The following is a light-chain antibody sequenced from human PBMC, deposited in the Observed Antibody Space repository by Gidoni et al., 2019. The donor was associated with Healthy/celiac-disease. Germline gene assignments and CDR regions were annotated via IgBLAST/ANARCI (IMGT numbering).Light chain of an antibody. J-gene: IGLJ1*01. CDR2: EGS. Sequence: QSALTQPASVSGSPGQSITIPCTGTSSDVGSYNLVSWYQQHPGKAPKLMIYEGSKRPSGVSNRFSGPKSGNTASLTISGLQAEDEADYYCCSYAGSSTSLWVFGTGTKVTVL. CDR1: SSDVGSYNL. V-gene: IGLV2-23*01. CDR3: CSYAGSSTSLWV.